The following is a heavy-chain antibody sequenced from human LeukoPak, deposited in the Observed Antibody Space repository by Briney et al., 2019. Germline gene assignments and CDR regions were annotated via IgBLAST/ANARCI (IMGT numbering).Heavy chain of an antibody. CDR3: STIFPYDSNVD. Sequence: GGSLRLSCAASGLTFSRAWMNWVRQAPGKGLEWVGRIRSKSDGGTTDYAAPVKGRFTISRDDSKNTLYLQMNSLQTEDTAVYYCSTIFPYDSNVDRGQGTLVTVSS. CDR2: IRSKSDGGTT. J-gene: IGHJ4*02. D-gene: IGHD3-22*01. CDR1: GLTFSRAW. V-gene: IGHV3-15*07.